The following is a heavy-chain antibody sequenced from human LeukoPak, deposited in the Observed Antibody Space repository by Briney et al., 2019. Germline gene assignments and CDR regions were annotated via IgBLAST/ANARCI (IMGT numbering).Heavy chain of an antibody. D-gene: IGHD2-2*02. CDR2: IYYSGST. Sequence: SETLSLTCTVSGGSISSSSYYWGWIRQPPGKGLEWIGSIYYSGSTYYNPSLKSRVTISVDTSKNQFSLKLSSVTAADTAVYYCARGGGCSDTSCYNFDYWGQGTLVTVSS. J-gene: IGHJ4*02. CDR3: ARGGGCSDTSCYNFDY. V-gene: IGHV4-39*07. CDR1: GGSISSSSYY.